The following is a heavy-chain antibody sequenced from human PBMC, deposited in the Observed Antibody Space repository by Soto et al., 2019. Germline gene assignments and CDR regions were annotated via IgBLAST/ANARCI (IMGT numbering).Heavy chain of an antibody. D-gene: IGHD3-22*01. CDR3: ARQIYDSDTGPNFQYYFDS. CDR2: IDPSDSQT. J-gene: IGHJ4*02. V-gene: IGHV5-10-1*01. Sequence: GESLKISCKGSGYSFAGYWITWVRQKPGKGLEWMGRIDPSDSQTYCSPSFRGHVTISVTKSITTVFLQWSSLRASDTAMYYCARQIYDSDTGPNFQYYFDSWGQGTPVTISS. CDR1: GYSFAGYW.